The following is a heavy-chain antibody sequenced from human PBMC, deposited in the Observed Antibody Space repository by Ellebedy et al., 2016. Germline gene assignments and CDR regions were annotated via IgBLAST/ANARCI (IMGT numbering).Heavy chain of an antibody. D-gene: IGHD5-24*01. V-gene: IGHV1-69*13. Sequence: ASVKVSCKASGGTFNSYGINWVRQAPGQGLEWMGGIVPVFGAVNYAQKFQGRITVTADESASTAYLELRSLTSEDTAVYYCARDLEMATINGKGGDVFDIWGQGTMVTVSS. J-gene: IGHJ3*02. CDR1: GGTFNSYG. CDR3: ARDLEMATINGKGGDVFDI. CDR2: IVPVFGAV.